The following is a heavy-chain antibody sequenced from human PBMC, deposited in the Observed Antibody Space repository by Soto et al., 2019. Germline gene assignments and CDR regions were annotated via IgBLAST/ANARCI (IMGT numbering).Heavy chain of an antibody. D-gene: IGHD2-8*01. Sequence: QLQLQESGSGLVKPSQTLSLTCAVSGGSISSGGYSWRWIRQPPGKGLERIGYIYPSGSTYYNPPLKSRVSISVDRSKNQFSLKLSSVTAADTAVYYCARGAPVRFDPWGQGTLVTVSS. CDR3: ARGAPVRFDP. V-gene: IGHV4-30-2*01. CDR1: GGSISSGGYS. J-gene: IGHJ5*02. CDR2: IYPSGST.